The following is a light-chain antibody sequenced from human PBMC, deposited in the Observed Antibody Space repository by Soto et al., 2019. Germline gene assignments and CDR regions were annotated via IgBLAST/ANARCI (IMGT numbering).Light chain of an antibody. CDR3: QQYYGTTPT. V-gene: IGKV4-1*01. CDR1: QSVLYSSNNKNY. Sequence: DIVMTQSPDSLAVSLGERATINCKSSQSVLYSSNNKNYLAWYRQKPGQPPKLLLNWATTRESGVPDRVSGSGSGTDFTLTISSLQAEDVAFYYCQQYYGTTPTFGQGTKVVIK. J-gene: IGKJ1*01. CDR2: WAT.